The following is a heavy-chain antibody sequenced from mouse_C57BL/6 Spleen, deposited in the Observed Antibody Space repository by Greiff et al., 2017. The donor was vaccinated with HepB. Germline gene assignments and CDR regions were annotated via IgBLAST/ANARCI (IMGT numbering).Heavy chain of an antibody. D-gene: IGHD1-1*01. CDR2: IRNKANGYTT. J-gene: IGHJ1*03. CDR1: GFTFTDYY. Sequence: EVKLVESGGGLVQPGGSLSLSCAASGFTFTDYYMSWVRQPPGKALEWLGFIRNKANGYTTEYSTSVKGRFTISRDNSQSILYLQMNALRAEDSATYYCARSHYYGSNFYWYFDDWGTGTTVTVSS. V-gene: IGHV7-3*01. CDR3: ARSHYYGSNFYWYFDD.